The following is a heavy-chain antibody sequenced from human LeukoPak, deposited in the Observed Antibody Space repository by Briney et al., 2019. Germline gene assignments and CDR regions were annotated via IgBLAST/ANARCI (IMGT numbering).Heavy chain of an antibody. CDR2: ISSSSYI. D-gene: IGHD5-24*01. J-gene: IGHJ4*02. Sequence: GGSLRLSCAASGFTFSSYSMNWVRQAPGKGLEWVSSISSSSYIYYAGSVKGRFTISRDNAKNSLYLQMNSLRAEDTAVYYCARGNRDGYNSDFDYWGQGTLVTVSS. CDR3: ARGNRDGYNSDFDY. CDR1: GFTFSSYS. V-gene: IGHV3-21*01.